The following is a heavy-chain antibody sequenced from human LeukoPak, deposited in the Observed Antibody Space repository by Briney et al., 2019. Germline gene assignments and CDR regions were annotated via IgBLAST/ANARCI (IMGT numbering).Heavy chain of an antibody. Sequence: ASVNVSCKASGYTFTHYYMHWVRQAPRQGPEWMGWLNPNSSGTNYAQNFQGRVTMTRDTSISTAFMELNRLTSDDTAVYYCATPKTSSWYYWGQGTLVTVSS. CDR3: ATPKTSSWYY. J-gene: IGHJ4*02. V-gene: IGHV1-2*02. CDR1: GYTFTHYY. CDR2: LNPNSSGT. D-gene: IGHD6-13*01.